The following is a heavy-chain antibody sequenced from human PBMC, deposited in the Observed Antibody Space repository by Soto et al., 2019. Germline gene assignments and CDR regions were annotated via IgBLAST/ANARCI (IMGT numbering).Heavy chain of an antibody. Sequence: SETLSLTCTVSGGSVTSESHYWNWIRQPPGKGLEWIGYINYSGSTNYNPSLKSRVTISLDTSANQLSLKLRSVTAADSAVYYCARIRFHTTTSQTDNDSWGQGTQVTVSS. CDR2: INYSGST. J-gene: IGHJ4*02. CDR3: ARIRFHTTTSQTDNDS. V-gene: IGHV4-61*01. D-gene: IGHD1-1*01. CDR1: GGSVTSESHY.